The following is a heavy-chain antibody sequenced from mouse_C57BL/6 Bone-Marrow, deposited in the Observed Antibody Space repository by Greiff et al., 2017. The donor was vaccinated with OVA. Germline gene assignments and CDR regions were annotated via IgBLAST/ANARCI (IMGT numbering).Heavy chain of an antibody. V-gene: IGHV5-4*03. CDR3: ARDRSGYDGSSSSHYYAMDY. J-gene: IGHJ4*01. CDR2: ISDGGSYT. Sequence: EVKVVESGGGLVKPGGSLKLSCAASGFTFSSYAMSWVRQTPEKRLEWVATISDGGSYTYYPDNVKGRFTISRDNAKNNLYLQMSHLKSEDTAMYYCARDRSGYDGSSSSHYYAMDYWGQGTSVTVSS. D-gene: IGHD1-1*01. CDR1: GFTFSSYA.